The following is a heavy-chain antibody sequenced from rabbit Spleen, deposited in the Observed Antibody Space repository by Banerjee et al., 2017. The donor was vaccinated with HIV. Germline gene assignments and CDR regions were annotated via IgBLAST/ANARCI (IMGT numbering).Heavy chain of an antibody. D-gene: IGHD1-1*01. CDR3: ARDLVAVIGWNFNL. J-gene: IGHJ4*01. V-gene: IGHV1S40*01. CDR1: GFPFSSDYD. Sequence: QSLEASGGGLVKPGASLTLTCKASGFPFSSDYDMCWVRQAPGKGLEWIACIYGGSTDNTYYASWAKGRFTISKTSSTTVTLRMSSLTAADTATYFCARDLVAVIGWNFNLWGPGTLVTVS. CDR2: IYGGSTDNT.